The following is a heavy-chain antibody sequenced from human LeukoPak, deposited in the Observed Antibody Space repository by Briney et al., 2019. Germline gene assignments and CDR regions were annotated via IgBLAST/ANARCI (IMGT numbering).Heavy chain of an antibody. CDR2: INWNGGST. Sequence: GGSLRLSCAASGFTVSNNYMSWVRQAPGKGLEWVSGINWNGGSTGYADSVKGRFTISRDNAKNSLYLQMNSLRAEDTALYYCARAFKYSMSGYYFDYWGQGTLVTVSS. J-gene: IGHJ4*02. V-gene: IGHV3-20*04. CDR1: GFTVSNNY. CDR3: ARAFKYSMSGYYFDY. D-gene: IGHD2-21*01.